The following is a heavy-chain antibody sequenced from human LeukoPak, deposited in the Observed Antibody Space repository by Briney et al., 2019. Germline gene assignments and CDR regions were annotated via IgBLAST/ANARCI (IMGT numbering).Heavy chain of an antibody. V-gene: IGHV5-51*01. CDR1: GYSITNYW. J-gene: IGHJ6*02. CDR2: IYPGDSDT. D-gene: IGHD2-2*01. CDR3: ARDGSSTSSYYYYGMDV. Sequence: GASSMISCKGSGYSITNYWIGRGRQLAGERLEWRGIIYPGDSDTRYSPSFQGQVTISADKSISTAYLQWSSLKASDTAMYYCARDGSSTSSYYYYGMDVWGQGTTVTVSS.